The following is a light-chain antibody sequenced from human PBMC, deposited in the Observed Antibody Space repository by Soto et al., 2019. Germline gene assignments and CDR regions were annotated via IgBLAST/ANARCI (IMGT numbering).Light chain of an antibody. CDR3: QQYGSAPWT. Sequence: EIVLTQSPGTLSLSSGERATLSCRASQSVSDNYLAWYQQKPGQAPRLLIYGASSRAADIPDRFSGSGSGPDFTLTISRLGPEDVAVYFCQQYGSAPWTFGQGTKVEIK. J-gene: IGKJ1*01. V-gene: IGKV3-20*01. CDR1: QSVSDNY. CDR2: GAS.